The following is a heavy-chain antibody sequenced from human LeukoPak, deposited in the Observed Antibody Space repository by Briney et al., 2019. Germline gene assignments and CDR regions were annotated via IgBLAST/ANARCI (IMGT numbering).Heavy chain of an antibody. Sequence: SETLSLTCTVSGGSISSGEYHWSWIRQPPGKGLEWIGSISYSGSTYYNPSLTSRVTLSVDTSKRQFSLRLTSVTAADTAVYYCARHSGYALYNWFDPWGQGTLVTVSS. J-gene: IGHJ5*02. D-gene: IGHD5-12*01. CDR1: GGSISSGEYH. CDR3: ARHSGYALYNWFDP. CDR2: ISYSGST. V-gene: IGHV4-39*01.